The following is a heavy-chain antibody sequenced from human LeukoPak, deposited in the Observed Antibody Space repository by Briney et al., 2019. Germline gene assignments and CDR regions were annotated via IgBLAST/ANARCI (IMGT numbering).Heavy chain of an antibody. CDR2: ISYDGSNK. CDR1: GFTFSSYG. V-gene: IGHV3-30*18. Sequence: GGSLRLSCAASGFTFSSYGMHWVRQAPGKGLEWVAVISYDGSNKYYADSVKGRFTISRDNSKNTLYLQMNSLRAEDTAVYYCANEMVYDYYYDSSGYYYGGGAFDIWGQGTMVTVSS. CDR3: ANEMVYDYYYDSSGYYYGGGAFDI. D-gene: IGHD3-22*01. J-gene: IGHJ3*02.